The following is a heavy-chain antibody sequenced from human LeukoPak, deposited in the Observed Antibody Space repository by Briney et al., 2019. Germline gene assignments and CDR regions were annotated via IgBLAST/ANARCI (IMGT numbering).Heavy chain of an antibody. D-gene: IGHD5/OR15-5a*01. J-gene: IGHJ4*02. CDR2: ISSSRSPI. CDR3: ARGPSVYHNT. Sequence: GGSLRLSCEASGVTFSSYSMNWVRQAPGKGLEWVAYISSSRSPIYYADSLKGRFTISRDNSKNTPYLQMNSLRAGDTAVYYCARGPSVYHNTGGQGTLVTVSS. CDR1: GVTFSSYS. V-gene: IGHV3-48*01.